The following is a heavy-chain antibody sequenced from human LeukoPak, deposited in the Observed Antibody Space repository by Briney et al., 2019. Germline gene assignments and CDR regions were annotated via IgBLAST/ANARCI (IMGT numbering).Heavy chain of an antibody. Sequence: GGSLRLSCAASGFTFSSYSMNWVRQAPGKGLEWVSYISSSGSTIYYADSVKGRFTISRDNAKNSLYLQMNSLRAEDTAVYYCARGLAGDYYGSGSPWFDPWGQGTLVTVSS. CDR2: ISSSGSTI. V-gene: IGHV3-48*04. CDR1: GFTFSSYS. CDR3: ARGLAGDYYGSGSPWFDP. D-gene: IGHD3-10*01. J-gene: IGHJ5*02.